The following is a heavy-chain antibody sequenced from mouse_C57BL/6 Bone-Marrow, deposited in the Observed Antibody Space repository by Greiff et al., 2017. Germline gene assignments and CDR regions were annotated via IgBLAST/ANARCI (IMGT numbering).Heavy chain of an antibody. CDR2: LYPGSGNT. D-gene: IGHD1-1*02. Sequence: VQLQQSGAELVRPGASVKLSCKASGYTFPDYYITWVKPRPGQGLEWIARLYPGSGNTYYNEKFKGKATLTAAKSSSTAYMQLSSLTSEDSAVDFCARLVGLNYCDYWGQGTTLTVSS. CDR1: GYTFPDYY. V-gene: IGHV1-76*01. CDR3: ARLVGLNYCDY. J-gene: IGHJ2*01.